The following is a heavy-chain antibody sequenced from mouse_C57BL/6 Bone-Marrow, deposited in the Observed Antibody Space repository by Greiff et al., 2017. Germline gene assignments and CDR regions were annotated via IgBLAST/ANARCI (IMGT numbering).Heavy chain of an antibody. CDR2: IYPGSGST. CDR1: GYTFTSYW. Sequence: QVQLKQPGAELVKPGASVKMSCKASGYTFTSYWITWVKQRPGQGLEWIGDIYPGSGSTNYNEKFKSKATLTVDTSSSTAYMQLSSLTSEDSAVYYCARRGRGVGGFDYWGQGTLVTVSA. CDR3: ARRGRGVGGFDY. V-gene: IGHV1-55*01. D-gene: IGHD1-1*01. J-gene: IGHJ3*01.